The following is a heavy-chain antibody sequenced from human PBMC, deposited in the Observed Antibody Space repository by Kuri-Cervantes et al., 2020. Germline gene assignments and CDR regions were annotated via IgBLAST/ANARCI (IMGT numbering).Heavy chain of an antibody. J-gene: IGHJ3*02. V-gene: IGHV3-21*01. CDR1: GFTFSPYS. CDR2: ISPRSDYI. CDR3: ARETGDQAFDI. D-gene: IGHD2-21*01. Sequence: ETLSLTCVGSGFTFSPYSLNWVRQAPEKGLEWVSCISPRSDYISYVDSVKGRFTISRDNAKSSLFLQMNSLRAEDTAIYYCARETGDQAFDIWGQGTMVTVSS.